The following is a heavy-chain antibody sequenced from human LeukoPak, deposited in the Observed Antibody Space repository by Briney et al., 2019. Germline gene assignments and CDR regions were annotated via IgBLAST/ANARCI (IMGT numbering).Heavy chain of an antibody. V-gene: IGHV1-69*04. CDR1: GGTFSSYA. Sequence: SVKVSCKASGGTFSSYAISWVRQAPGQGLEWMGRIIPILGIANYAQKFQGRVTITADKSTSTAYMELSSLRSEDTAVYYCATPPLLSGKYYAYWGQGTLVSVSS. CDR3: ATPPLLSGKYYAY. CDR2: IIPILGIA. D-gene: IGHD3-10*01. J-gene: IGHJ4*02.